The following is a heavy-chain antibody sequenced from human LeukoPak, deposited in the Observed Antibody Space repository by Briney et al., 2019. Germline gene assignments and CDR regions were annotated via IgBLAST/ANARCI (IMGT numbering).Heavy chain of an antibody. D-gene: IGHD5-18*01. Sequence: GGSLRLSCTGSGFTFGDHAMSWVRQAPGKGLEWVGFIRSKAYRGATEYAASVKGRFSISRDDSASIAYLQMNSLKTEDTAVYYCARGPIQLWIHNAMDVWGQGTTVTVSS. V-gene: IGHV3-49*04. CDR1: GFTFGDHA. CDR3: ARGPIQLWIHNAMDV. J-gene: IGHJ6*02. CDR2: IRSKAYRGAT.